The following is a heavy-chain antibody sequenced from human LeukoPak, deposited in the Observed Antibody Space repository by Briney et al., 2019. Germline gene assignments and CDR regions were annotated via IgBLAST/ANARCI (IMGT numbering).Heavy chain of an antibody. J-gene: IGHJ4*02. D-gene: IGHD5-12*01. CDR3: ANYPSLRIAVDIAEVGY. CDR2: ISWNSGSI. Sequence: GRSLRLSCAASGFTFDDYAMHWVRQAPGKGLEWVSGISWNSGSIGYADSVKGRFTISRDNSKNTLYLQMNSLRAEDTAVYYCANYPSLRIAVDIAEVGYWGQGTLVTVSS. CDR1: GFTFDDYA. V-gene: IGHV3-9*01.